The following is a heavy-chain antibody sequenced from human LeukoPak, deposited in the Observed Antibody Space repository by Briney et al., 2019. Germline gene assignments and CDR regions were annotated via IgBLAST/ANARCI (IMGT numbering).Heavy chain of an antibody. V-gene: IGHV1-18*01. CDR1: GYTFNSYD. J-gene: IGHJ4*02. CDR3: GRAGTWEVVIDH. CDR2: ISAYTGNT. Sequence: VKVSWKASGYTFNSYDISWVRQAPGQGLEWMGWISAYTGNTNYTQKFQGRVTMTTDTSTSTAYMELTSLRSDDTAVYYCGRAGTWEVVIDHWGQGTLVTVSS. D-gene: IGHD3-10*01.